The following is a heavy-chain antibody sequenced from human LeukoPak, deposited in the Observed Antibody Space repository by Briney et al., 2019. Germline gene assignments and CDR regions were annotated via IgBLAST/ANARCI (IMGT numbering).Heavy chain of an antibody. D-gene: IGHD4-23*01. Sequence: PGGSLRLSCTASGITFSASGMHWVRQAPGEGLEWVAFIWYDGSNKYYADSVKGRFTISGDDSKKTVYLQMNSLRAEDTALYYCAKDKGNYYFDYWGQGTLVTVFS. V-gene: IGHV3-30*02. J-gene: IGHJ4*02. CDR1: GITFSASG. CDR3: AKDKGNYYFDY. CDR2: IWYDGSNK.